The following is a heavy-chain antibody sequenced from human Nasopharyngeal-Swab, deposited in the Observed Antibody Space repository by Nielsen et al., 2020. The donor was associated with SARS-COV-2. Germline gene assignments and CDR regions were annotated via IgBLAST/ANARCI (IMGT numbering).Heavy chain of an antibody. CDR1: GGSFSGHQ. J-gene: IGHJ6*03. V-gene: IGHV4-34*01. Sequence: GSLGLSCAVYGGSFSGHQWSWVRQTPGKGLEWIGEVNHGGGTNYNPSLKSRVTISVATSKNQFSLKLTSVTAADTAVYYCARGGAGVVASPVLGLGPFYYYHFMDVWGQGTTVTVSS. CDR3: ARGGAGVVASPVLGLGPFYYYHFMDV. D-gene: IGHD6-6*01. CDR2: VNHGGGT.